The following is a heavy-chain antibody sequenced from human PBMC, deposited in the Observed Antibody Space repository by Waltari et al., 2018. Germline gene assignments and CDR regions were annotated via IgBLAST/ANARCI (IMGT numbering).Heavy chain of an antibody. D-gene: IGHD6-25*01. Sequence: EVQLVESGGGLIQPGGSLRLSCAASGFPVSSNSMSWVRQAPGKGLEWVSVIYSGGSTYYADSVKGRFTISRDNSKNTLYLQMNSLRAEDTAVYYCARERREGWFDPWGQGTLVTVSS. J-gene: IGHJ5*02. CDR1: GFPVSSNS. CDR3: ARERREGWFDP. CDR2: IYSGGST. V-gene: IGHV3-53*01.